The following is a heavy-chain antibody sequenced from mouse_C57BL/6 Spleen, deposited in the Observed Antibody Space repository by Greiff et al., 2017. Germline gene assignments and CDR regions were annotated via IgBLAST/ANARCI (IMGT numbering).Heavy chain of an antibody. CDR3: AREDSFAY. CDR1: GYTFTSYW. CDR2: IDPSDSYT. J-gene: IGHJ3*01. V-gene: IGHV1-69*01. Sequence: QVQLQQPGAELVMPGASVKLSCKASGYTFTSYWMHWVKQRPGQGLEWIGEIDPSDSYTNYNQKFKGKSTLTVDKSSSTAYMQLSSLTSEDSAVYYCAREDSFAYWGQGTLVTVSA.